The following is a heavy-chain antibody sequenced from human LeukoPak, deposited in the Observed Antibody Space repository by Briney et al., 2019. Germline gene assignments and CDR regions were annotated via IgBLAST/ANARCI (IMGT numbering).Heavy chain of an antibody. CDR2: MNPNSGNT. CDR3: ATSLTPSGWYRSLTPYYYYYMDV. D-gene: IGHD6-19*01. Sequence: ASVKVSCKASGYTFTSCDINWVRQATGQGLEWMGWMNPNSGNTGYAQKFQGRVTMTRNTSISTAYMELSSLRSEDTAVYYCATSLTPSGWYRSLTPYYYYYMDVWGKGTTVTVSS. V-gene: IGHV1-8*01. CDR1: GYTFTSCD. J-gene: IGHJ6*03.